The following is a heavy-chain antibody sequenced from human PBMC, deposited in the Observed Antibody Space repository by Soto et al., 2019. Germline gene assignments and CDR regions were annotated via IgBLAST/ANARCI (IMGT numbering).Heavy chain of an antibody. V-gene: IGHV3-48*02. CDR1: GFTFSSYS. CDR2: ISSSSSTI. D-gene: IGHD3-10*01. Sequence: GGSLRLSCAASGFTFSSYSMNWVRQAPGKGLEWVSYISSSSSTIYYADSVKGRFTISRDNAKNSLYLQMNSLRDEDTAVYYCARVSGVQDGSGSYYTYGMDVWGQGTTVTVS. CDR3: ARVSGVQDGSGSYYTYGMDV. J-gene: IGHJ6*02.